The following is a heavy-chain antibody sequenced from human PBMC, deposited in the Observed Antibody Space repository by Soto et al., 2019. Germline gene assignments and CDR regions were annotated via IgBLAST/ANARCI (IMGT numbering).Heavy chain of an antibody. CDR2: TSPGDSDT. Sequence: GESVSTSCKVAGDSFTSYGTVWVRQMPGKGLECMATTSPGDSDTTYSPSLQGQVTISADKSISTAYLQWRSLKASDTAMYYCARPSRITIFGVAKHDAFDIWGQGTMVTVSS. D-gene: IGHD3-3*01. CDR3: ARPSRITIFGVAKHDAFDI. J-gene: IGHJ3*02. V-gene: IGHV5-51*01. CDR1: GDSFTSYG.